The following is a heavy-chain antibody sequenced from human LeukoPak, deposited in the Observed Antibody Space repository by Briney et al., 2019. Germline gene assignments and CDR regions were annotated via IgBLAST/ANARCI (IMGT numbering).Heavy chain of an antibody. J-gene: IGHJ6*03. D-gene: IGHD3-3*01. CDR2: INHGGST. Sequence: SETLSLTCAVSGGSFSGHYWNWIRQPPGKGLEWIGEINHGGSTNYNPSLKSRVTISVDTSKNQFSLKLSSVTAADTAVYYCAREVWSGYHYYYYYYMDVWGKGTTVTVSS. V-gene: IGHV4-34*01. CDR3: AREVWSGYHYYYYYYMDV. CDR1: GGSFSGHY.